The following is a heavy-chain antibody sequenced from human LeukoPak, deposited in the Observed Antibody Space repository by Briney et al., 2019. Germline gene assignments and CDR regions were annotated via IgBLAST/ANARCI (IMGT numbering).Heavy chain of an antibody. J-gene: IGHJ5*02. Sequence: GGSLRLSCAASGFAFSNYWIHWVRQAPGKGLVWVSRINSDGSETVYPDFVRGRFTISRDNAKNTLSLQMNSLRVEDTAVYYCARGPVGLSALNAWGQGILVTVSP. CDR2: INSDGSET. CDR3: ARGPVGLSALNA. D-gene: IGHD2-15*01. CDR1: GFAFSNYW. V-gene: IGHV3-74*01.